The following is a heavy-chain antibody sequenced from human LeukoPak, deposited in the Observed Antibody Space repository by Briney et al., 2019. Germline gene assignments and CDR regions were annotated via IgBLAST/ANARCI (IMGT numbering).Heavy chain of an antibody. Sequence: SETLSLTCAVYGGSFSGYYWSWIRQPPGKGLEWIGYIYYSGNTNYNPSLKSRVTISVDTSKTQFSLKLRSVTAADTAVYYCARTYIVGAHNWFDPWGQGTLVTVSS. CDR2: IYYSGNT. CDR1: GGSFSGYY. CDR3: ARTYIVGAHNWFDP. J-gene: IGHJ5*02. V-gene: IGHV4-59*01. D-gene: IGHD1-26*01.